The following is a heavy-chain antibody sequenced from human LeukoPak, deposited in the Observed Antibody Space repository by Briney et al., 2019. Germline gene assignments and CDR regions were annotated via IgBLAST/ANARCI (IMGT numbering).Heavy chain of an antibody. CDR1: GFTSSSYA. V-gene: IGHV3-23*01. Sequence: GGSLRLSCVASGFTSSSYAMSWVRQAPGKGLERVSAISGSGGSTYYADSVKGRFTISRDNSKNTLYLQMNSLRAEDTAVYYCAKEIFGVVITYFDYWGQGTLVTVSS. CDR3: AKEIFGVVITYFDY. CDR2: ISGSGGST. J-gene: IGHJ4*02. D-gene: IGHD3-3*01.